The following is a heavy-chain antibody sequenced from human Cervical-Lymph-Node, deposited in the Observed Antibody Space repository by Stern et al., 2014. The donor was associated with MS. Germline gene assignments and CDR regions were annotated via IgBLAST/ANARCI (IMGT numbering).Heavy chain of an antibody. J-gene: IGHJ4*02. CDR2: IVVGSGNT. D-gene: IGHD6-13*01. V-gene: IGHV1-58*01. CDR3: AAPIAAAGTDYFDY. Sequence: QMQLVQSGPEVKKPGTSVKVSCKASGFTFTSSAVQWVRQARGQRLEWIGWIVVGSGNTNYAQKFQERVTITRDMSTSTAYMELSSLRSEDTAVYYCAAPIAAAGTDYFDYWGQGTLVTVSS. CDR1: GFTFTSSA.